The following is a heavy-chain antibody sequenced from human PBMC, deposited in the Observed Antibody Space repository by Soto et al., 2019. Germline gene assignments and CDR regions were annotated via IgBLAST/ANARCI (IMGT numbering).Heavy chain of an antibody. V-gene: IGHV4-59*12. CDR1: GGSISYYY. J-gene: IGHJ4*02. Sequence: SETLSLTCTVSGGSISYYYWSWIRQPPGKELEWIGSIYYSGSTNYNPSLQSRVTISVDTSKNQFSLKLSSVTAADTAVYYCARVRREYDNSGPVDYWGQGTLVTVSS. D-gene: IGHD3-22*01. CDR3: ARVRREYDNSGPVDY. CDR2: IYYSGST.